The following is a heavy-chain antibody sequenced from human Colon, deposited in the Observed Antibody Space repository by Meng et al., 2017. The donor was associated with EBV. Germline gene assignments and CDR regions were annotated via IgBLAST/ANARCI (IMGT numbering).Heavy chain of an antibody. CDR1: EYTFTRFP. Sequence: VQVVQLGSKLKNPGASVKVSCKASEYTFTRFPMNWGRQAPGQGLEWMGWISTNTGNPTYAQGFTGRFVFSVDTSVSTAYLQISSLKAEDTAVYYCGTLKYTSGFYGPAYWGQGALVTVSS. J-gene: IGHJ4*02. CDR2: ISTNTGNP. CDR3: GTLKYTSGFYGPAY. D-gene: IGHD6-19*01. V-gene: IGHV7-4-1*02.